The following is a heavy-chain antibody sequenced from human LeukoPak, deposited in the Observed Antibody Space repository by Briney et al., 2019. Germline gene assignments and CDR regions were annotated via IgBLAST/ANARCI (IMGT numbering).Heavy chain of an antibody. CDR1: GFTFSSYA. D-gene: IGHD3-22*01. CDR2: IKQDGSEK. V-gene: IGHV3-7*03. CDR3: ARDKGDYDTSGSLFVF. J-gene: IGHJ4*02. Sequence: PGGSLRLPCAASGFTFSSYAMSWVRQAPRKGLEWVANIKQDGSEKYYVDSVKGRFTISRDNAKNSLYLQMNSLRAEDTAVYYCARDKGDYDTSGSLFVFGGQGTLVTVSS.